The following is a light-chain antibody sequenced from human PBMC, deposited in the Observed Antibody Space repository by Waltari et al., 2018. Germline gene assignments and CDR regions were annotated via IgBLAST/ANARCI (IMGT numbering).Light chain of an antibody. CDR1: QRVGNNY. J-gene: IGKJ2*01. CDR2: DAS. V-gene: IGKV3-20*01. CDR3: QQYGGSPLYT. Sequence: EIVLTQSPGTLSLSPGERATLSCRASQRVGNNYLTWYQQKPGQAPGLLIYDASTRASGIPDRFSGSGSGTDFTLTISRLEPEDLAVYYCQQYGGSPLYTFGQGTKLEIK.